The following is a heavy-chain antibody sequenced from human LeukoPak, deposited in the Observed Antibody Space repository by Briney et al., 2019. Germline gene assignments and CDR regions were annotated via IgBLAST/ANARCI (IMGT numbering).Heavy chain of an antibody. CDR2: INHSGST. Sequence: SETLSLTCAVYGGSFSGYYWSWIRQPPGKGLEWIGEINHSGSTNYNPSLKSRVTISVDTSKNQFSLKLSSVTAADTAVYYCESSDSSSWYVRVVYYVYWGQGTLVTVSS. J-gene: IGHJ4*02. CDR1: GGSFSGYY. D-gene: IGHD6-13*01. CDR3: ESSDSSSWYVRVVYYVY. V-gene: IGHV4-34*01.